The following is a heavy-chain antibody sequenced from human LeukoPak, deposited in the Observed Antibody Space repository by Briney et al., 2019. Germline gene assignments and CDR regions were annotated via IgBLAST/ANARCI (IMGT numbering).Heavy chain of an antibody. J-gene: IGHJ5*02. D-gene: IGHD2-2*01. CDR3: ARRLTQYDCFDP. V-gene: IGHV6-1*01. Sequence: SQTLSLTCAISGDSVSSNSVTWNWIRQSPSRGLEWLGRTYYRSTWYNDYAVSMRGRITVNPNTSKNQFSLHLNSVTPEDTAVYYCARRLTQYDCFDPWGQGILVTVSS. CDR1: GDSVSSNSVT. CDR2: TYYRSTWYN.